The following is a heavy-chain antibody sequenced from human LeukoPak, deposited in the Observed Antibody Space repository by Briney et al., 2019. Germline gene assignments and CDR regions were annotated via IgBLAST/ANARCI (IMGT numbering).Heavy chain of an antibody. CDR1: GFTLSSYS. V-gene: IGHV3-21*01. D-gene: IGHD3-22*01. CDR3: ARGSYYDSSGYDDFDY. CDR2: ISSSSSYI. J-gene: IGHJ4*02. Sequence: PGGSLRLSCAASGFTLSSYSMNWVRQAPGKGLEWVSSISSSSSYIYYADSVKGRFTISRDNAKNSLYLQMNSLRAEDTAVYYCARGSYYDSSGYDDFDYWGQGTLVTVSS.